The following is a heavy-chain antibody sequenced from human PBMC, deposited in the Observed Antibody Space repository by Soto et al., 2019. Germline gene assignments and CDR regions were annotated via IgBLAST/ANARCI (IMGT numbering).Heavy chain of an antibody. CDR3: ARDRAYGDYYFDY. J-gene: IGHJ4*02. D-gene: IGHD4-17*01. CDR2: IWYDGSNK. V-gene: IGHV3-33*01. Sequence: QVQLVESGGGVVQPGRSLRLSCAASGFTFSSYGMHWVRQAPGKGLEWVAVIWYDGSNKYYADSVKGRFTISRDNSKNTLYLQMNSLRAEDTAVYYCARDRAYGDYYFDYWGQGTLVTVSS. CDR1: GFTFSSYG.